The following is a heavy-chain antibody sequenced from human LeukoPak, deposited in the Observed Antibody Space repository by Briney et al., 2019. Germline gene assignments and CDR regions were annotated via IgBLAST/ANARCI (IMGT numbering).Heavy chain of an antibody. CDR2: IYYSGST. V-gene: IGHV4-59*01. Sequence: SETLSLTCTVSGGSISSYYWSWIRQPPGKGLEWIGYIYYSGSTNYNPSLKSRVTISVDTSKNQFSLRLSSVTAADTAVYYCARVDRYYYYMDVWGKGTTVTVSS. CDR3: ARVDRYYYYMDV. D-gene: IGHD3/OR15-3a*01. J-gene: IGHJ6*03. CDR1: GGSISSYY.